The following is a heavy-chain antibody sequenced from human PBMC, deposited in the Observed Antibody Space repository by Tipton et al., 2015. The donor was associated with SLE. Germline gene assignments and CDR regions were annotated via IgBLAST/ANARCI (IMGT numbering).Heavy chain of an antibody. V-gene: IGHV4-59*11. J-gene: IGHJ4*02. CDR2: IYYSGST. D-gene: IGHD3-22*01. CDR3: ARKSSGSGHYFDY. CDR1: GGSISSHY. Sequence: TLSLTCTVSGGSISSHYWSWIRQPPGKGLEWIGYIYYSGSTNYNPSLKSRVTISVDTSKNQFSLKLSSVTAADTAVYYCARKSSGSGHYFDYWGQGTLVTVSS.